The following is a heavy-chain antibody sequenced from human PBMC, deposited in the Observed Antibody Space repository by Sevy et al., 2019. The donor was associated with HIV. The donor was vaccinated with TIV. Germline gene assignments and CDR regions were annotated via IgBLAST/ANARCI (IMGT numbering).Heavy chain of an antibody. CDR2: IYYSGST. Sequence: SETLSLTCTVSGGSISSYYWSWIRQPPGKGLEWIGYIYYSGSTNYNPSLKSRVTISVDTSKNQFSLKLSSVTAADTAGYYCAGAARELGDYGDYEGGFDYWGQGTLVTVSS. CDR3: AGAARELGDYGDYEGGFDY. D-gene: IGHD4-17*01. V-gene: IGHV4-59*13. CDR1: GGSISSYY. J-gene: IGHJ4*02.